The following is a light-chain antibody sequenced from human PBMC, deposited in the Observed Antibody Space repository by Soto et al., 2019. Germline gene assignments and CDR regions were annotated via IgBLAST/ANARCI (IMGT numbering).Light chain of an antibody. CDR2: EVS. Sequence: QSALTQPASVSGSPGQSITISCTGTSSDVGGYNYVSWYQQHPGKATKLMIYEVSDRPSGVSNRFSGSKSGNTASLTISGLQAEDEADYYCSSYTRSSTRYVVFGGGTKLTVL. V-gene: IGLV2-14*01. CDR3: SSYTRSSTRYVV. CDR1: SSDVGGYNY. J-gene: IGLJ2*01.